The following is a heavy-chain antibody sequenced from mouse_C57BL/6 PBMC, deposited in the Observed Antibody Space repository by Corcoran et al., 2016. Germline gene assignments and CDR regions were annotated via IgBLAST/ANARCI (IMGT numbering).Heavy chain of an antibody. CDR2: INPNNGGT. V-gene: IGHV1-26*01. CDR3: ARSISYGSMDY. CDR1: GYTFTDYY. J-gene: IGHJ4*01. D-gene: IGHD1-1*02. Sequence: VQLKQSGAELVKPGASVKISCKASGYTFTDYYMNWVKQSHGKSLEWIGDINPNNGGTSYNQKFKGKATLTVDKSSSTAYMELRSLTSEDSAVYYCARSISYGSMDYWGQGTSVTVSS.